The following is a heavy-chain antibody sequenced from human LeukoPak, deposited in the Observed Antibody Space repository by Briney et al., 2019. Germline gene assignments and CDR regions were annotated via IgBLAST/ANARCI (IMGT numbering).Heavy chain of an antibody. CDR3: ARASLVISSVAARPRFLLY. CDR2: INPNSGGT. J-gene: IGHJ4*02. Sequence: ASVKVSCKASGYTFTGYYMHWVRQAPGQGLEWMGWINPNSGGTNYAQKFQGRVTMTRDTSISTAYMELSRLRSDDTAVHYCARASLVISSVAARPRFLLYWGQGTLVTVSS. CDR1: GYTFTGYY. V-gene: IGHV1-2*02. D-gene: IGHD6-6*01.